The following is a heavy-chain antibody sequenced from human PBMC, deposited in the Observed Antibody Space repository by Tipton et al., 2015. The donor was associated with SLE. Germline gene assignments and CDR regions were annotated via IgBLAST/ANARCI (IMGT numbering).Heavy chain of an antibody. CDR3: ARVGLLGPDAFDI. Sequence: TLSLTCTVSGGSISSHYWSWIRQPPGKGLEWIGYIYYSGSTKYNPSLKSRVSISVDTSKNQFSLKLSSVTAADTAVYYCARVGLLGPDAFDIWGQGTMVIVSS. J-gene: IGHJ3*02. CDR1: GGSISSHY. CDR2: IYYSGST. V-gene: IGHV4-59*11. D-gene: IGHD3/OR15-3a*01.